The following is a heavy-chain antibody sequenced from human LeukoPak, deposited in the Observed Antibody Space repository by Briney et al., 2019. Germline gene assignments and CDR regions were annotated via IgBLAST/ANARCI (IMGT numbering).Heavy chain of an antibody. V-gene: IGHV3-9*01. CDR1: RFTFDDYA. D-gene: IGHD3-10*01. CDR3: AKSRGAYNYYYGMDV. Sequence: GGSLRLSCAPSRFTFDDYAMHWVRPAPGKGLEWVSGISWNSGNIDFADSVKGRFTISRDNAKNSLYLQMNSLRADDTALYYCAKSRGAYNYYYGMDVWGQGTTVTVSS. CDR2: ISWNSGNI. J-gene: IGHJ6*02.